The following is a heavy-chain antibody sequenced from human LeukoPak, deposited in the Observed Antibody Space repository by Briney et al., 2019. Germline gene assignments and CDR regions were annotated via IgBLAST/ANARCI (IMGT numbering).Heavy chain of an antibody. CDR1: GGSISSYY. J-gene: IGHJ4*02. V-gene: IGHV4-39*01. CDR3: ARHPIDY. CDR2: IYYSGST. Sequence: SETLSLTCTVSGGSISSYYWSWIRQPPGKGLEWIGSIYYSGSTYYNPSLKSRVTISVDTSKNQFSLKLSSVTAADTAVYYCARHPIDYWGQGTLVTVSS.